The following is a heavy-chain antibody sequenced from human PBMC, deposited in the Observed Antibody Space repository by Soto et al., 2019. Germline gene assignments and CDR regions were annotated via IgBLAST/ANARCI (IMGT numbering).Heavy chain of an antibody. CDR1: GYSFTSYW. CDR2: SRPSDSYS. CDR3: ARLFCSTSTCDSWFDA. D-gene: IGHD2-2*01. V-gene: IGHV5-10-1*01. Sequence: GESLKISCKGSGYSFTSYWISCVRQMPGRGLEWMGRSRPSDSYSNYSPSFQGHVTITLDKSISPAYLQWSSLEASDTAMYYSARLFCSTSTCDSWFDAWGEGTLVTVSS. J-gene: IGHJ5*02.